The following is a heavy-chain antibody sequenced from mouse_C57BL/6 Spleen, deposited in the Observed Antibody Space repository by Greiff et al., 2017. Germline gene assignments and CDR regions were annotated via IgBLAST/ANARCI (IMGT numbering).Heavy chain of an antibody. CDR1: GFNIKNTY. J-gene: IGHJ4*01. CDR3: ARGVYDNYGEFAMDY. CDR2: IDPANGNT. D-gene: IGHD2-12*01. V-gene: IGHV14-3*01. Sequence: EVQLQQSVAELVRPGASVKLSCTATGFNIKNTYMQWVKQRPEQGLEWIGRIDPANGNTKYAPKFQGKAPITADTSSNTAYLQLSSLTSEDTAIYYCARGVYDNYGEFAMDYWGQGTSVTVSS.